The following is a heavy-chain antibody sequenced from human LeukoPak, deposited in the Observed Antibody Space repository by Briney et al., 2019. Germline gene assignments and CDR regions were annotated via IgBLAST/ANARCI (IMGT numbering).Heavy chain of an antibody. V-gene: IGHV3-53*01. CDR2: IYSGGST. D-gene: IGHD3-10*01. J-gene: IGHJ4*02. Sequence: GGSLRLSCAASGFTFSSNYMSWVRQAPGKGLEWVSVIYSGGSTYYADSVKGRFTISRDNSKNTLYLQMNSLRAEDTAVYYCARDPGTETFDYWGQGTLVTVSS. CDR3: ARDPGTETFDY. CDR1: GFTFSSNY.